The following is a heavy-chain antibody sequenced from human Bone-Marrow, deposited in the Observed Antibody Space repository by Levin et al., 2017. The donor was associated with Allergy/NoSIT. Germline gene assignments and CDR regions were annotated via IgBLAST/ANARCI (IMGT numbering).Heavy chain of an antibody. CDR2: IKIKSDGETT. J-gene: IGHJ6*02. CDR3: TTANTSVGGMDV. D-gene: IGHD6-6*01. V-gene: IGHV3-15*07. CDR1: GFNFANAW. Sequence: GGSLRLSCAASGFNFANAWMNWVRQAPGKGLEWVGRIKIKSDGETTDYAAPVKGRFSISRDDSKNTLYLQMNSLKTEDTALYYCTTANTSVGGMDVWGQETTVTVSS.